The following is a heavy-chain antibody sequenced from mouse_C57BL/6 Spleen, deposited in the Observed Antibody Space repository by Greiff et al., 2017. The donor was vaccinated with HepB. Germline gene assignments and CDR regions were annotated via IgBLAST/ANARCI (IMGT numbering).Heavy chain of an antibody. CDR3: AGGAYYSDDGGFAY. D-gene: IGHD2-12*01. Sequence: EVQLQQSGPELVKPGASVKISCKASGYSFTDYNMNWVKQSNGKSLEWIGVINPNYGTTSYNQKFKGKATLTVDQSSSTAYMQLNSLTSEDSAVYSCAGGAYYSDDGGFAYWGQGTLVTVSA. V-gene: IGHV1-39*01. CDR2: INPNYGTT. CDR1: GYSFTDYN. J-gene: IGHJ3*01.